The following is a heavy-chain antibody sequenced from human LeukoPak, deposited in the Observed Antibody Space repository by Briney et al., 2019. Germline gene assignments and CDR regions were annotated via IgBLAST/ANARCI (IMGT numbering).Heavy chain of an antibody. D-gene: IGHD6-13*01. CDR3: ANFDGSSQAFHL. CDR1: GFTFSNFG. V-gene: IGHV3-30*18. Sequence: GGSLRLSCAASGFTFSNFGMHWVRQAPGKGLEWVAAVLYDGSKKFYSDSVKGRFSIYRDNSNYTLFVQMHSLRPDDTAVYYCANFDGSSQAFHLWGQGTLVTVSS. J-gene: IGHJ4*02. CDR2: VLYDGSKK.